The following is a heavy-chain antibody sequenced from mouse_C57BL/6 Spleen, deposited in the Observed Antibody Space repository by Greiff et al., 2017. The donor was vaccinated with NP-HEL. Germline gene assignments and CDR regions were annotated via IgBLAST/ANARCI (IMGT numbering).Heavy chain of an antibody. CDR3: ARHANWDNDAMDY. CDR1: GFTFSSYG. D-gene: IGHD4-1*02. V-gene: IGHV5-6*01. Sequence: EVQRVESGGDLVKPGGSLKLSCAASGFTFSSYGMSWVRQTPDKRLEWVATISSGGSYTYYPDSVKGRFTISRDNAKNTLYLQMSSLKSEDTAMYYCARHANWDNDAMDYRGQGTSVTVSS. J-gene: IGHJ4*01. CDR2: ISSGGSYT.